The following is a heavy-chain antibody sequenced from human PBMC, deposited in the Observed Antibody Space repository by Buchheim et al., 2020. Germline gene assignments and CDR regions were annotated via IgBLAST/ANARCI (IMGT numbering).Heavy chain of an antibody. V-gene: IGHV5-51*01. D-gene: IGHD5-18*01. J-gene: IGHJ4*02. CDR3: ARRVRDSSGYNFDF. CDR2: IYPGDSYT. Sequence: EVQLVQSGAEVKRPGESLKISCQGSGYSFTGAYIAWVRQMPGKGLEWMGNIYPGDSYTAYNPSFQGQVIMSVDKSIRTAYLQWYSLKASDSAVYYCARRVRDSSGYNFDFWGQGTL. CDR1: GYSFTGAY.